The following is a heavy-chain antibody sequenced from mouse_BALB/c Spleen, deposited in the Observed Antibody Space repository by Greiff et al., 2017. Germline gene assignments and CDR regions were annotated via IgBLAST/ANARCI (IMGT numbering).Heavy chain of an antibody. Sequence: EVQRVESGGGLVKPGGSLKLSCAASGFTFSSYAMSWVRQTPEKRLEWVATISSGGSYTYYPDSVKGRFTISRDNAKNTLYLQMSSLRSEDTAMYYCARGKKLGPYDSRGLYYFDYWGQGTTLTVSS. CDR2: ISSGGSYT. CDR3: ARGKKLGPYDSRGLYYFDY. J-gene: IGHJ2*01. D-gene: IGHD2-4*01. CDR1: GFTFSSYA. V-gene: IGHV5-9-3*01.